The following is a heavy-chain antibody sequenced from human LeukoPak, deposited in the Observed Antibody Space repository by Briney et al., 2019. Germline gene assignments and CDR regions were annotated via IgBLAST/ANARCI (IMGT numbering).Heavy chain of an antibody. CDR3: ARLHGIYDSSGYYSQGPTFDY. D-gene: IGHD3-22*01. J-gene: IGHJ4*02. Sequence: GGSLRLSCAASGFIFNSYGMHWVRQAPGKGLEWVAVISYDGSNKYYADSVKGRFTISRDNSKNTLYLQMNSLRAEDTAVYYCARLHGIYDSSGYYSQGPTFDYWGQGTLVTVSS. V-gene: IGHV3-30*19. CDR2: ISYDGSNK. CDR1: GFIFNSYG.